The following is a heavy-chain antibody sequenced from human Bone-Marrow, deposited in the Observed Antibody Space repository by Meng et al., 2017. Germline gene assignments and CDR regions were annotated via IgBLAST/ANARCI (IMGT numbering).Heavy chain of an antibody. CDR2: INHSGST. Sequence: HVDVPQWVARLLNPSETLSLTCAVYGGSFSGYYWSWIRQPPGKGLEWIGEINHSGSTNYNPSLKSRVTISVDTSKNQFSLKLSSVTAADTAVYYCARVGVVVITPNWFDPWGQGTLVTVSS. CDR3: ARVGVVVITPNWFDP. J-gene: IGHJ5*02. D-gene: IGHD3-22*01. V-gene: IGHV4-34*01. CDR1: GGSFSGYY.